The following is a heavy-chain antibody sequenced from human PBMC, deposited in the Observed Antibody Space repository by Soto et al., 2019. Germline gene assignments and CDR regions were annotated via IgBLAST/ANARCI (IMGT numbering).Heavy chain of an antibody. J-gene: IGHJ6*02. V-gene: IGHV3-33*01. CDR3: ATGGPAAMSYYYGMDV. D-gene: IGHD2-2*01. CDR2: IWYDGSNK. CDR1: GFTFSSYG. Sequence: GGSLRLSCAASGFTFSSYGMHWVRQAPGKGLEWVAVIWYDGSNKYYADSVKGRFTISRDNSKDTLYLQMNSLRAEDTVVYYCATGGPAAMSYYYGMDVWGQGTTVTVSS.